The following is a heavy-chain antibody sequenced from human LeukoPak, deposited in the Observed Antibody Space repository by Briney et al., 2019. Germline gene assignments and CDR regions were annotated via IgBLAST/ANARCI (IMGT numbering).Heavy chain of an antibody. D-gene: IGHD3-10*01. CDR1: GGSISSSSYY. CDR2: IYYSGST. V-gene: IGHV4-39*07. Sequence: PSETLSLTCTVSGGSISSSSYYWGWIRQPPGKGLEWIGSIYYSGSTYYNPSLKSRVTISVDTSKNQFSLKLSSVTAADTAVYYCARGYGSGSYYMTNWFDPWGQGTLVTVSS. J-gene: IGHJ5*02. CDR3: ARGYGSGSYYMTNWFDP.